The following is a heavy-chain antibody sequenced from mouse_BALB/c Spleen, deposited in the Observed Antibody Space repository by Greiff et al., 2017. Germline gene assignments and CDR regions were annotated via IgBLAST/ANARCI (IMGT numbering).Heavy chain of an antibody. Sequence: EVKLVESGGGLVKPGGSLKLSCAASGFAFSSYDMSWVRQTPEKRLEWVAYISSGGGSTYYPDTVKGRFTISRDNAKNTLYLQMSSLKSEDTAMYYCARGDRYEEGWFAYWGQGTLVTVSA. J-gene: IGHJ3*01. CDR1: GFAFSSYD. CDR2: ISSGGGST. D-gene: IGHD2-14*01. CDR3: ARGDRYEEGWFAY. V-gene: IGHV5-12-1*01.